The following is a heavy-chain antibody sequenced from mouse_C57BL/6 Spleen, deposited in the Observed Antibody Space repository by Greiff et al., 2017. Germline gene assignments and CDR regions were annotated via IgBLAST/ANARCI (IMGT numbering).Heavy chain of an antibody. CDR1: GYTFTSYW. CDR3: ARNGNYDDYFDY. V-gene: IGHV1-64*01. CDR2: IHPNSGST. Sequence: VKLKQPGAELVKPGASVKLSCKASGYTFTSYWMHWVKQRPGQGLEWIGMIHPNSGSTNYNEKFKSKATLTVDKSSSTAYMQLSSLTSEDSAVYYCARNGNYDDYFDYWGQGTTLTVSS. J-gene: IGHJ2*01. D-gene: IGHD2-1*01.